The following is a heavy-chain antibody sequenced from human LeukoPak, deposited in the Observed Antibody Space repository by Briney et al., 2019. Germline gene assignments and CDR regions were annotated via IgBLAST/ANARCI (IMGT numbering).Heavy chain of an antibody. CDR3: ARDQEYIRGAHEPYFDY. J-gene: IGHJ4*02. CDR2: ISAYNGNT. V-gene: IGHV1-18*01. Sequence: ASVKVSCKASGYTFTSYGISWVRQAPGQGLEWMGWISAYNGNTNYAQKFQGRVTITADESTSTAYMELSSLRSEDTAVYYCARDQEYIRGAHEPYFDYWGQGTLVTVSS. D-gene: IGHD1-1*01. CDR1: GYTFTSYG.